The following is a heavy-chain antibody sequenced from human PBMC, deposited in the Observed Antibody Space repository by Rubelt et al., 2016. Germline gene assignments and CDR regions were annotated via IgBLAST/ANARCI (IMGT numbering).Heavy chain of an antibody. CDR1: TFSSYA. CDR2: ISYDGSNK. J-gene: IGHJ4*02. V-gene: IGHV3-30*04. Sequence: TFSSYAMHWVRQAPGKGLEWVAVISYDGSNKYYADSVKGRFTISRDNSKNTLYLQMNSLRAEDTAVYYCARDTSTMVRGVIRYWGQGTLVTVSS. CDR3: ARDTSTMVRGVIRY. D-gene: IGHD3-10*01.